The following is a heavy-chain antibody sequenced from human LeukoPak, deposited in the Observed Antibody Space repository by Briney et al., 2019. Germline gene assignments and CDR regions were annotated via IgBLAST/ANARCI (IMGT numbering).Heavy chain of an antibody. CDR3: TRRATESITIFGVAKGAFDP. CDR2: IRSKANSYAT. CDR1: GFTFSGSA. D-gene: IGHD3-3*01. V-gene: IGHV3-73*01. J-gene: IGHJ5*02. Sequence: GGSLRLSCAASGFTFSGSAMHWVRQASGKGLEWVGRIRSKANSYATAYAASVKGRFTISRDDSKNTAYLQMNSLKTEDTAVYYCTRRATESITIFGVAKGAFDPWGQGTLVTVSS.